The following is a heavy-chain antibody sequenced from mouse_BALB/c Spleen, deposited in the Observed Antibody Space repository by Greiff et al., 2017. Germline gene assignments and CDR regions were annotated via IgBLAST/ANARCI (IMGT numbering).Heavy chain of an antibody. Sequence: EVKLVESGGGLVKPGGSLKLSCAASGFTFSSYAMSWVRQTPEKRLEWVASISSGGSTYYPDSVKGRFTISRDNARNILYLQMSSLRSEDTAMYYCARVYGSSEGYAMDYWGQGTSVTVSS. J-gene: IGHJ4*01. V-gene: IGHV5-6-5*01. D-gene: IGHD1-1*01. CDR1: GFTFSSYA. CDR3: ARVYGSSEGYAMDY. CDR2: ISSGGST.